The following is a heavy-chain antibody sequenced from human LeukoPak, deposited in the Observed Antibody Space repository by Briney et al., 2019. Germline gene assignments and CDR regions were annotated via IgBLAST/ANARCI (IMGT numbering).Heavy chain of an antibody. V-gene: IGHV4-4*07. CDR2: IYTSGST. D-gene: IGHD2-15*01. CDR1: GGSISSYY. Sequence: SETLSLTCTVSGGSISSYYWSWIRQPAGKGLEWIGRIYTSGSTNYNPSLKSRVTMSLDTSKNQFSLRLSSVTAADTAVYYCARFPGSAEYRHYYYMDVWGKGTTVTVSS. CDR3: ARFPGSAEYRHYYYMDV. J-gene: IGHJ6*03.